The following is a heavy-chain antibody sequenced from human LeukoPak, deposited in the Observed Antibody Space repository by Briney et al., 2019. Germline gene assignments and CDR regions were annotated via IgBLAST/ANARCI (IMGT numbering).Heavy chain of an antibody. J-gene: IGHJ3*02. CDR2: IYYSGST. D-gene: IGHD1-26*01. CDR1: GGSISSGDYY. V-gene: IGHV4-30-4*01. CDR3: ARVVGFVAAIDAFDI. Sequence: SQTLSLTCTVSGGSISSGDYYWSWIRQPPGKGLEWIGYIYYSGSTYYNPSLKSRVTISVDTSKNQLSLKLSSVTAADTAVYYCARVVGFVAAIDAFDIWGQGTMVTVSS.